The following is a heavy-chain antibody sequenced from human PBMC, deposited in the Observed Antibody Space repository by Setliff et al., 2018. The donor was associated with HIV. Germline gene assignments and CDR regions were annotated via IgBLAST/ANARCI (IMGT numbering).Heavy chain of an antibody. CDR2: ISGSGGST. D-gene: IGHD2-21*02. V-gene: IGHV3-23*01. J-gene: IGHJ4*02. CDR3: AKGVTAILRTYYFDY. CDR1: GFTFSSYA. Sequence: GGSLRLSCAASGFTFSSYAMHWVRQAPGKGLEWVSAISGSGGSTYYADSVKGRFTISRDNSKNTLYLQMNSLRAEDTAVYYCAKGVTAILRTYYFDYWGQGTLVTVSS.